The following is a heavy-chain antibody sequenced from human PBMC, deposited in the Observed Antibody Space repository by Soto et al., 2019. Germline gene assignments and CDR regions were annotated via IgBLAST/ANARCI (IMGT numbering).Heavy chain of an antibody. V-gene: IGHV4-34*01. CDR2: INHSGST. D-gene: IGHD2-15*01. J-gene: IGHJ6*02. Sequence: SETLSLTCAVYGGSFSGYYWSWIRQPPGKGLEWIGEINHSGSTNYNPSLKSRVTISVDTSKNQFSLKLSSVTAADTAVYYCAREMGYCSGGSCYLGYYYYGMDVWRQRTTVTVSS. CDR3: AREMGYCSGGSCYLGYYYYGMDV. CDR1: GGSFSGYY.